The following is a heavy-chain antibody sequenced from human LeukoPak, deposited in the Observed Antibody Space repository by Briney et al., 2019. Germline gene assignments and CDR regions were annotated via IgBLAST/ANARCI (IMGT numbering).Heavy chain of an antibody. CDR2: IRYDGSNK. V-gene: IGHV3-30*02. CDR1: GFTFSSYG. Sequence: GGSLRLSCAASGFTFSSYGMHWVRQAPGKGLEWVAFIRYDGSNKYYADSVKGRFTISRDNSKNTLYLQMNSLRAEDTAVYYCARDHYDFWSGYLWFGESKRSPRYYFDYWGQGTLVTVSS. CDR3: ARDHYDFWSGYLWFGESKRSPRYYFDY. J-gene: IGHJ4*02. D-gene: IGHD3-3*01.